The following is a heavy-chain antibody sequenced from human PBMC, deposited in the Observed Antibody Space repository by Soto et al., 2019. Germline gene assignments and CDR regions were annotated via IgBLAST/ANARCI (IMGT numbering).Heavy chain of an antibody. CDR2: IYYSGST. Sequence: QVQLQESGPGLVKPSETLSLTCTVSGGSISSYYWSWIRQPPGKGLEWIGYIYYSGSTNYNPSLKSRVTISVDTSKNQCSLKLSSVTAADTAVYYCARGGNDYGDYVGDYWGQGTLVTVSS. CDR1: GGSISSYY. J-gene: IGHJ4*02. CDR3: ARGGNDYGDYVGDY. V-gene: IGHV4-59*01. D-gene: IGHD4-17*01.